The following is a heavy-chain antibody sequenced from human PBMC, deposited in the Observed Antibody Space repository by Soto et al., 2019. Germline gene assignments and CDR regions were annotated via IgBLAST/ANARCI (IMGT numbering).Heavy chain of an antibody. J-gene: IGHJ6*02. CDR3: ALWGFRDGNNSKYNYSGMDV. Sequence: VQLVQSGAEVKKPGSSVKLSCKASGGTFNRYTISWVRQAPGQGLEWMGGIIPIFGTVNYAQKFQGRVAIIADESTSAAYMELRSLRSEDTAVYYCALWGFRDGNNSKYNYSGMDVWGQGTKVTVS. CDR1: GGTFNRYT. V-gene: IGHV1-69*01. D-gene: IGHD1-1*01. CDR2: IIPIFGTV.